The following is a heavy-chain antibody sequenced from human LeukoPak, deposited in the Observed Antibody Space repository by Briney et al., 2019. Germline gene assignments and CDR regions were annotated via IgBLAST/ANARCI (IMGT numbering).Heavy chain of an antibody. Sequence: GASVKVSCRASGYTFSSYGIIRVRRAPGQGLEWMVGISAHNGNTNYVQKFQGRVTMTTDTSPSTASMELRSLRSDDTAVYYCARDHAAGWELPLNSFDPWGQGTLVTVSS. J-gene: IGHJ5*02. CDR1: GYTFSSYG. V-gene: IGHV1-18*01. CDR2: ISAHNGNT. D-gene: IGHD1-26*01. CDR3: ARDHAAGWELPLNSFDP.